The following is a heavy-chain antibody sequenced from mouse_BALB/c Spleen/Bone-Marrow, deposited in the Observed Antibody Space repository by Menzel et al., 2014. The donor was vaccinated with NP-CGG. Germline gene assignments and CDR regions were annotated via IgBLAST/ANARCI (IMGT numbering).Heavy chain of an antibody. V-gene: IGHV5-4*02. Sequence: EVKLEESGGGLVKPGGSLKLSCAASGFTFSDHYMYWVRQTPEKRLEWVATISDGGSYTYYPDSVKGRFTISRDNAKNNLYLQMSSLKSEDTAMYYCARVSYDYFDYWGQGTTLTVSS. J-gene: IGHJ2*01. D-gene: IGHD2-4*01. CDR2: ISDGGSYT. CDR1: GFTFSDHY. CDR3: ARVSYDYFDY.